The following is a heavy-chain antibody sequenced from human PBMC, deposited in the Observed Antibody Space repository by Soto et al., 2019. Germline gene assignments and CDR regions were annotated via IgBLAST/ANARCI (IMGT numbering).Heavy chain of an antibody. CDR1: GGSISSSSYY. CDR3: ARGSSSRPRYYYYYYMDV. Sequence: PSETLSLTCTVSGGSISSSSYYWGWIRQPPGKGLEWIGSIYYSGSTYYNPSLKSRVTISVDMPKNQFSLKLSSVTAADTAVYYCARGSSSRPRYYYYYYMDVWGKGTTVTVSS. V-gene: IGHV4-39*01. J-gene: IGHJ6*03. CDR2: IYYSGST. D-gene: IGHD6-6*01.